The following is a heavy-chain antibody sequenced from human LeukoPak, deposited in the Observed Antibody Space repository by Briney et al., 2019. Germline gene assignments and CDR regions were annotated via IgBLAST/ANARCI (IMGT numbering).Heavy chain of an antibody. D-gene: IGHD1-26*01. V-gene: IGHV4-59*01. CDR2: VYHSGSI. J-gene: IGHJ4*02. Sequence: SSETPSLTCTVSGGSINNYYWSWIRQPPGKGLEWMGYVYHSGSINYNPSLKSRLTISVDTSKNQFSLKLSSVTAADTAVYYCAREPIVGATNLFDYWGQGTLVTVSS. CDR3: AREPIVGATNLFDY. CDR1: GGSINNYY.